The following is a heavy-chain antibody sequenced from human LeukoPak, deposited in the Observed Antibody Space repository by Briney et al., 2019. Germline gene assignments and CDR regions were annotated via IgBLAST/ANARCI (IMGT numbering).Heavy chain of an antibody. D-gene: IGHD5-12*01. V-gene: IGHV3-72*01. CDR3: ARTFKGSGFFDY. J-gene: IGHJ4*02. CDR2: IRNKANSYTT. Sequence: QAGGSLRLSCAASGCTFSDHSMDWVRQAPGKGLEWVGRIRNKANSYTTEYAASVKGRFTISRDDSKNSLYLQMNSLKTEDTAVYYCARTFKGSGFFDYWGQGTLVTVSS. CDR1: GCTFSDHS.